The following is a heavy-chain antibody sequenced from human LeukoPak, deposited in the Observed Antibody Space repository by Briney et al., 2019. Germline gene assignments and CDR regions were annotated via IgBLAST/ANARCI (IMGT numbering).Heavy chain of an antibody. Sequence: SETLSLTCAVYGGSFSGYYWRWIRQPPGKGLELIGEINHRGSTNYNPSRKSRVTIAVDTSKNQSSLKLSSVTAADTAVYYCARGPGYYDSSGYRYWGQGALVTVSS. CDR2: INHRGST. CDR3: ARGPGYYDSSGYRY. D-gene: IGHD3-22*01. J-gene: IGHJ4*02. V-gene: IGHV4-34*01. CDR1: GGSFSGYY.